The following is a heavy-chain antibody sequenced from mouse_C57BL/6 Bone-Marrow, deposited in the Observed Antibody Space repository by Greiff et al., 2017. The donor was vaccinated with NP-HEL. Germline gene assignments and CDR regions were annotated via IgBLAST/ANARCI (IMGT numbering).Heavy chain of an antibody. Sequence: VKLQQSGAELVRPGTSVKMSCKASGYTFTNYWIGWAKQRPGHGLEWIGDIYPGGGYTNYNEKFKGKATLTADKSSSTAYMQFSSLTSEDSAIYYCARLVYYDYYFDYWGQGTTLTVSS. V-gene: IGHV1-63*01. CDR2: IYPGGGYT. CDR3: ARLVYYDYYFDY. CDR1: GYTFTNYW. D-gene: IGHD2-4*01. J-gene: IGHJ2*01.